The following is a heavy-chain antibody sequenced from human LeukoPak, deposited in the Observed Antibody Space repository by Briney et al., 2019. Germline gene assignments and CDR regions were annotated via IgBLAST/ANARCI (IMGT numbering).Heavy chain of an antibody. J-gene: IGHJ4*02. CDR2: INPNSGGT. V-gene: IGHV1-2*02. CDR3: ARDVFVAAAGIDY. Sequence: ASVKVSCKASGYTFTGYYMHWVRQAPGQGLEWMGWINPNSGGTNYAQKFQGRVTMTRDTSISTAYMELSSLRSEDTAVYYCARDVFVAAAGIDYWGQGTLVTVSS. D-gene: IGHD6-13*01. CDR1: GYTFTGYY.